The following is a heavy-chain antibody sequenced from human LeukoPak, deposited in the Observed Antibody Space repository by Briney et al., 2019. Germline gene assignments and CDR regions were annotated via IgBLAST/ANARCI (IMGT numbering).Heavy chain of an antibody. CDR2: INTNGHNT. Sequence: GGSLRLSCAASGFTFSRYWMTWVRQVPGKGLEHVSAINTNGHNTFYGDSVKGRFTISRDNSKNTLYLQMDSLRPEDMAVYYCARDGDDYDDAFDIWGQGTMVTVSS. D-gene: IGHD5-12*01. J-gene: IGHJ3*02. CDR3: ARDGDDYDDAFDI. V-gene: IGHV3-64*02. CDR1: GFTFSRYW.